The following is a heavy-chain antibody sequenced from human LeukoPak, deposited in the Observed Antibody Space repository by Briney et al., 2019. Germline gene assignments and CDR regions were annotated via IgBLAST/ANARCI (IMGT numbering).Heavy chain of an antibody. CDR1: GFTFSSYA. CDR2: ISYDGSNK. J-gene: IGHJ4*02. Sequence: GGSLRLSCAASGFTFSSYAMSWVRQAPGKGLEWVAVISYDGSNKYYADSVKGRFTISRDNSKNTLYLQMNSLRAEDTAVYYCAKDSGWYGSNTHDYWGQGTLVTVSS. CDR3: AKDSGWYGSNTHDY. V-gene: IGHV3-30*18. D-gene: IGHD6-19*01.